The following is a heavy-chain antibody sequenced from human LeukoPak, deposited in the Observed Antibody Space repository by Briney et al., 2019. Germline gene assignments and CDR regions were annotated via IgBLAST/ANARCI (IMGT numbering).Heavy chain of an antibody. CDR1: GYTFTGYY. J-gene: IGHJ4*02. CDR2: INPNSGGT. CDR3: ASGAEYCGGDCYDKYYFDY. V-gene: IGHV1-2*02. Sequence: ASVKVSCKASGYTFTGYYMHWERQAPGQGLEWMGWINPNSGGTNYAQTFQGRVTMTRDTSISTAYMELSRLRSDDTAVYFCASGAEYCGGDCYDKYYFDYWGQGTLVTVSS. D-gene: IGHD2-21*02.